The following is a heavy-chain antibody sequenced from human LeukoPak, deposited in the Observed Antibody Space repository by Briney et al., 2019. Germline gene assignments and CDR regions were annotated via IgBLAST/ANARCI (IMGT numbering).Heavy chain of an antibody. V-gene: IGHV3-23*01. J-gene: IGHJ4*02. CDR2: ISGSGGST. CDR3: AKVFGRVGTFDY. CDR1: GFTFSSYA. D-gene: IGHD3-3*01. Sequence: GGSLRLSCAASGFTFSSYAMSWVRQAPGKGLEWVSAISGSGGSTYYADSVKGRFTISSDNSKNPVYLQMDSRRAEHTAVYYCAKVFGRVGTFDYWGQGTLVTVS.